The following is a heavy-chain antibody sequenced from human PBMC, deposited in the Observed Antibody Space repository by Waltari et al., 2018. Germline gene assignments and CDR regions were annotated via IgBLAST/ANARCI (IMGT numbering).Heavy chain of an antibody. D-gene: IGHD6-13*01. CDR1: GYSISSGYY. J-gene: IGHJ6*03. CDR2: IYHSGST. CDR3: ARRAAITAAGPTYYMDV. Sequence: QVQLQESGPGLVKPSETLSLTCAVSGYSISSGYYWGWIRQPPGKGLEWIGNIYHSGSTHYNPALTSRVTISVDTSKNQFSLKLSSVTAADTAVYYCARRAAITAAGPTYYMDVWGKGTTVTVSS. V-gene: IGHV4-38-2*01.